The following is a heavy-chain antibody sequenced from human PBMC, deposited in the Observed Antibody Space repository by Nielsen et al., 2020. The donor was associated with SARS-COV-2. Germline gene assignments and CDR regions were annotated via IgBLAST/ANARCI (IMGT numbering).Heavy chain of an antibody. D-gene: IGHD3-10*01. Sequence: SETLSLTCTVSDGSISSSSYYWGWIRQPPGKGLEWIGSIYYSGSTYYNPSLKSRVTISVDTSKNQFSLKLSSVTAADTAVYYCASTPYYGSGRPEYFDYWGQGTLVTVSS. CDR2: IYYSGST. V-gene: IGHV4-39*01. CDR3: ASTPYYGSGRPEYFDY. J-gene: IGHJ4*02. CDR1: DGSISSSSYY.